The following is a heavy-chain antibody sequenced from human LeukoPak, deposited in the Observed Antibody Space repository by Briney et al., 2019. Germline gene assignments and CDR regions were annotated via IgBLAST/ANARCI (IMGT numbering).Heavy chain of an antibody. CDR2: ISSSSSYI. J-gene: IGHJ4*02. D-gene: IGHD2-2*01. CDR1: GFTFSSYS. Sequence: PGGSLRLSCAASGFTFSSYSMNWVLQAPGKGLEWVSSISSSSSYIYYADSVKGRFTISRDNAKNSLYLQMNSLRAEDTAVYYCARGSLTHIVVVPAADYWGQGTLVTVSS. CDR3: ARGSLTHIVVVPAADY. V-gene: IGHV3-21*01.